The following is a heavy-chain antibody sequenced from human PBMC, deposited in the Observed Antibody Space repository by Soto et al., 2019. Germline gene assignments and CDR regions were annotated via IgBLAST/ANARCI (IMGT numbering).Heavy chain of an antibody. D-gene: IGHD3-3*01. Sequence: QLQLQESGSGLVKPSQTLSLTCAVSGGSTSSVGYSWNWIRQPPGRGLEWIGYIFHTGNTYYNPSLGRRVTISIDRSQSQFSLQLTSGPAADTAVYFYAGGILFGGTWRFDPWGQGTLVTVSS. CDR2: IFHTGNT. CDR3: AGGILFGGTWRFDP. J-gene: IGHJ5*02. CDR1: GGSTSSVGYS. V-gene: IGHV4-30-2*01.